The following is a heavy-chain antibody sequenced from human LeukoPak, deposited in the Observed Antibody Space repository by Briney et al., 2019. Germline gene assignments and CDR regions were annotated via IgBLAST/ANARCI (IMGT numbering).Heavy chain of an antibody. CDR3: ARDSLLSGRFLEWLRERRYFDY. V-gene: IGHV1-18*01. Sequence: GASVKVSCKASGYTFTSYGISWVRQAPGQGLEWMGWISAYNGNTNYAQKLQGRVTMTTDTSTSTAYMELRSLRSDDTAVYYCARDSLLSGRFLEWLRERRYFDYWGQGTLVTVSS. CDR1: GYTFTSYG. D-gene: IGHD3-3*01. J-gene: IGHJ4*02. CDR2: ISAYNGNT.